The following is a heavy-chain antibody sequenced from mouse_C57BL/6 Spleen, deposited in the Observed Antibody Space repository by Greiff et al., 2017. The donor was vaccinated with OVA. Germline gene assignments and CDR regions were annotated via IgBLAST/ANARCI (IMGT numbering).Heavy chain of an antibody. J-gene: IGHJ2*01. CDR2: IYPGDGDT. Sequence: VKLQQSGPELVKPGASVKISCKASGYAFSSSWMNWVKQRPGKGLEWIGRIYPGDGDTNYNGKFKGKATLTADKSSSTAYMQLSSLTSEDSAVYFCAKEETAQATRFDYWGQGTTLTVSS. CDR3: AKEETAQATRFDY. V-gene: IGHV1-82*01. CDR1: GYAFSSSW. D-gene: IGHD3-2*02.